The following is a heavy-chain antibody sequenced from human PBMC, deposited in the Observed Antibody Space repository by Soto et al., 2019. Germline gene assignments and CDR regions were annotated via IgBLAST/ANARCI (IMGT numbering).Heavy chain of an antibody. CDR1: GYKVSTWHNFTSYW. CDR3: ARQFDSFGRLDY. J-gene: IGHJ4*02. CDR2: IYPGDSDT. D-gene: IGHD3-16*01. Sequence: GESLKISCMGSGYKVSTWHNFTSYWIAWVRQMPGEGLEWMGIIYPGDSDTRYSPSFQGQVTISVDKSITTAYLQWSSLKASDTAMYYCARQFDSFGRLDYWGQGTLVTVSS. V-gene: IGHV5-51*01.